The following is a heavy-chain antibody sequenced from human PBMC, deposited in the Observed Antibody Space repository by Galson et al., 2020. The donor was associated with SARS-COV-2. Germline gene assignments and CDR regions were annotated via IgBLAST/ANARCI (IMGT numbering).Heavy chain of an antibody. J-gene: IGHJ3*02. CDR3: ARPNSGSYYGAFDI. D-gene: IGHD1-26*01. V-gene: IGHV3-30-3*01. CDR2: ISYDGSNK. Sequence: GESLKISCAASGFTFSSYAMHWVRQAPGKGLEWVAVISYDGSNKYYADSVKGRFTISRDNSKNTLYLQMNSLRAEDTAVYYCARPNSGSYYGAFDIWGQGTMVTVSS. CDR1: GFTFSSYA.